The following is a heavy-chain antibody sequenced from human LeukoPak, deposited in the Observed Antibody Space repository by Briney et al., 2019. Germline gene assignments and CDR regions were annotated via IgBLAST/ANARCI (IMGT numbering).Heavy chain of an antibody. Sequence: PGGSLRLSCAASGFTFSSYEMNWVRQAPGKGLEWVSYISSSGSTIYYADSVKGRFTISRDNAKNTLYLQMNSLRAEDTAVYYCAKDHLFTGYSYGYSGYWGQGTLVTVSS. CDR3: AKDHLFTGYSYGYSGY. CDR2: ISSSGSTI. CDR1: GFTFSSYE. V-gene: IGHV3-48*03. D-gene: IGHD5-18*01. J-gene: IGHJ4*02.